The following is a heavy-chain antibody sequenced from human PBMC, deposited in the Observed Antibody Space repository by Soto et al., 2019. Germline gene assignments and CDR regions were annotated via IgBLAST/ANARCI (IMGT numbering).Heavy chain of an antibody. J-gene: IGHJ4*02. V-gene: IGHV1-2*02. Sequence: QVQLVQSGAEVKKPGASVKVSCKTSGYTFAAYYIHWIRQAPGQGLEWMGWINPTSGGTVYAQNCQDRVTMTRDTSISPAYMELRRLNSDDTAVYYCASDPDYGDYWGYFFDSWGQGTPVTVSS. D-gene: IGHD4-17*01. CDR3: ASDPDYGDYWGYFFDS. CDR1: GYTFAAYY. CDR2: INPTSGGT.